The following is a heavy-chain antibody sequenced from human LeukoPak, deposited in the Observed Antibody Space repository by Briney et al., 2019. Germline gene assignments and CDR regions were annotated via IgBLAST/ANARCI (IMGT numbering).Heavy chain of an antibody. D-gene: IGHD3-10*01. J-gene: IGHJ3*02. CDR2: IYCSGST. CDR1: GGSISSYY. V-gene: IGHV4-59*01. Sequence: PSETLSLTCTVSGGSISSYYWTWIRQPPGKGLEWIGYIYCSGSTNYNPSLKSRVTISVDTSKNQFSLKLSSVTAADTAVYYCARDMGWDAFDIWGQGTMVTVSS. CDR3: ARDMGWDAFDI.